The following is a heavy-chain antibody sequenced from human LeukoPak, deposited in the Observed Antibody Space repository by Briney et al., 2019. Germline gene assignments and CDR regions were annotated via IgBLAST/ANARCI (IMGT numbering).Heavy chain of an antibody. Sequence: ASVRVSCRASGYTFINYHINWVRQASGQGLERMGWMNPNSGDRGYAQNFQGRVTITSDTSISTAYMELSSLRSEDTAVYFCARTTSLTASGYDYWGQGTLVTVSS. CDR3: ARTTSLTASGYDY. V-gene: IGHV1-8*03. CDR1: GYTFINYH. D-gene: IGHD4-17*01. CDR2: MNPNSGDR. J-gene: IGHJ4*02.